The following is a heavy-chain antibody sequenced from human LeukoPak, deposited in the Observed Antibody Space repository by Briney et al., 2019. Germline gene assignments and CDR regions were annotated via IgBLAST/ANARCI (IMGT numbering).Heavy chain of an antibody. CDR3: ARDFSYCSSTSCYVRAFDV. J-gene: IGHJ3*01. CDR2: ISSTSSVK. Sequence: GGSLRLSCAASGFIFSDYYMGWIRQAPGKGLEWISYISSTSSVKYYADSVKGRFTISRDNAKNSLYLQMNSLRAEDTAVYYCARDFSYCSSTSCYVRAFDVWGQGTMVTVSS. V-gene: IGHV3-11*01. D-gene: IGHD2-2*01. CDR1: GFIFSDYY.